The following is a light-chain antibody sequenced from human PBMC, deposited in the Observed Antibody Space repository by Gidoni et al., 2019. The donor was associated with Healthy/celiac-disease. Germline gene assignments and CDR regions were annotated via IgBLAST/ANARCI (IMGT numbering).Light chain of an antibody. CDR3: CSYAGSYTWV. Sequence: QSALTQPRAVSGSPGPSVTISCPGTSSDVGGYNDVSWYQQHPGKAHKLLIYDVSKRPSGLPDRFSCSKSGNPASLTISGLQAEDEAEYYCCSYAGSYTWVFGGGTKLTV. CDR2: DVS. J-gene: IGLJ3*02. V-gene: IGLV2-11*01. CDR1: SSDVGGYND.